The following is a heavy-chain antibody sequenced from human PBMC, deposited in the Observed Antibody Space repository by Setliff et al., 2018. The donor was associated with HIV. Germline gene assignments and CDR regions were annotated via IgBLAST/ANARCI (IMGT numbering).Heavy chain of an antibody. J-gene: IGHJ4*02. D-gene: IGHD3-22*01. Sequence: ASVKVSCKASGDTLSIHPISWVRQAPGRGLDWMGGINPQSDIANYAQRFQGRVTITADHSTTTTYMELTSLRADDTAVYYCVRVGPWYYARSGYLASWDYWGQGTLVTVSS. V-gene: IGHV1-69*10. CDR2: INPQSDIA. CDR3: VRVGPWYYARSGYLASWDY. CDR1: GDTLSIHP.